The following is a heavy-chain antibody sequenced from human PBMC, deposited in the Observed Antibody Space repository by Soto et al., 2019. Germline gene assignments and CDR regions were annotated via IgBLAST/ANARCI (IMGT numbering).Heavy chain of an antibody. CDR1: GFTFSSYD. D-gene: IGHD4-17*01. CDR2: ITSDGRT. J-gene: IGHJ4*02. CDR3: AKDYSTVTTDPLSVVLFDY. V-gene: IGHV3-23*01. Sequence: PGGSLRLSCAASGFTFSSYDMSWVRQAPGKGLEWVSIITSDGRTYYADSVKGRFTISRDNSKNTVYLQMNSLRAEDTAVYYCAKDYSTVTTDPLSVVLFDYWGQGALVTVSS.